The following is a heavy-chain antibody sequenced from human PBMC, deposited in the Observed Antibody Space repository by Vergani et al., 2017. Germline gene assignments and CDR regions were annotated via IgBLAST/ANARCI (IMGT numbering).Heavy chain of an antibody. D-gene: IGHD6-19*01. CDR1: GFTFSGSA. CDR3: AKVLYSSGWYSAFDI. J-gene: IGHJ3*02. V-gene: IGHV3-73*01. Sequence: EVQLVESGGGLVQPGGSLKLSCAASGFTFSGSAMHWVRQASGKGLEWVGRIRSKANSYATAYAASVKGRFTISRDDSKTTAYLQMNSLKTEDAAVYYCAKVLYSSGWYSAFDIWGQGTMVTVSS. CDR2: IRSKANSYAT.